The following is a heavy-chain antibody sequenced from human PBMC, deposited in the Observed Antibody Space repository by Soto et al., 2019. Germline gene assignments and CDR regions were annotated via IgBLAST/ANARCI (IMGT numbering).Heavy chain of an antibody. V-gene: IGHV4-34*01. CDR3: ARTRNLDV. J-gene: IGHJ6*02. CDR2: LNYSGNT. D-gene: IGHD1-1*01. Sequence: QVQLQQWGAGLLKPSETLSLTCAVYGESLSGYYGNWIRQSPGKGLEWIGELNYSGNTNYNPTLKSQVTISIDTSNNLFSLNMSTVTATDAAVYYCARTRNLDVWGQGISV. CDR1: GESLSGYY.